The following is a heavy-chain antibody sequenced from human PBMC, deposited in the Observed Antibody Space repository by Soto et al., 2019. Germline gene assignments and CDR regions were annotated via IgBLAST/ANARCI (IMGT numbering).Heavy chain of an antibody. CDR2: ISAHNGNT. Sequence: QVHLVQSGAEVKKPGASVKVSCKGSGYTFTSYGITWVRQAPGQGLEWMGWISAHNGNTAYAQKLQGRDTVTRNTSTSTPCMALRSLRSDDLAVNDCARGRDGDFWGQGALVTVSS. V-gene: IGHV1-18*03. CDR3: ARGRDGDF. J-gene: IGHJ4*02. CDR1: GYTFTSYG.